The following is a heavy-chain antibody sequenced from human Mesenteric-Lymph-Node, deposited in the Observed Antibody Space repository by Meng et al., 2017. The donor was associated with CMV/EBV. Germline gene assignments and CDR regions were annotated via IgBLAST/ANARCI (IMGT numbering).Heavy chain of an antibody. Sequence: GESLKISCVASGFTFSTYAMSWVRQAPGKGLEWVSGITGGGGSTYHADSVKGRFSISRDNSKNTLYLQMNSLRAEDTAVYYCAKKVMPGARGTHFDYWGQGTLVTVSS. CDR1: GFTFSTYA. V-gene: IGHV3-23*01. CDR3: AKKVMPGARGTHFDY. J-gene: IGHJ4*02. CDR2: ITGGGGST. D-gene: IGHD3-16*01.